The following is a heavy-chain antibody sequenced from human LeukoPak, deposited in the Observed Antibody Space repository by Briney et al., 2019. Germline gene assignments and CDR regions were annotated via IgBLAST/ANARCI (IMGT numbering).Heavy chain of an antibody. J-gene: IGHJ4*02. D-gene: IGHD3-22*01. CDR1: GGSISSYY. CDR2: IYYSGST. Sequence: SETLSLTCIVSGGSISSYYWSWIRQPPGKGLEWIGYIYYSGSTNYNPSLKSRVTISVDTSKNQFSLKLSSVTAADTAVYYCARGNLLTYYYDSRGIYYFDYWGQGTLVTVSS. CDR3: ARGNLLTYYYDSRGIYYFDY. V-gene: IGHV4-59*01.